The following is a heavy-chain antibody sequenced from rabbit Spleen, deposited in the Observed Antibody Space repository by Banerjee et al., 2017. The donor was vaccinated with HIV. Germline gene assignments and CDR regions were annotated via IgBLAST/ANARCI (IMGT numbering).Heavy chain of an antibody. J-gene: IGHJ4*01. Sequence: QQKESGGGLVQPGGSLKVSCIASGFDFSSYYMSWVRQAPGKGLEWIGYFDPLFGTTYYANWVNGRFTISRHNAQNTLSLQLNSLTAADTATYFCVRGASSSGYYSLWGPGTLVTVS. CDR2: FDPLFGTT. CDR3: VRGASSSGYYSL. D-gene: IGHD1-1*01. V-gene: IGHV1S7*01. CDR1: GFDFSSYY.